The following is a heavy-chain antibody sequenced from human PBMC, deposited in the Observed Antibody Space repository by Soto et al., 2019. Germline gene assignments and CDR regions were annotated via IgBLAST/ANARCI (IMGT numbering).Heavy chain of an antibody. CDR3: ARPAIAAAAALSPDAFDI. Sequence: GESLKISCKGSGYSFTSYWIGWVRQMPGKGLEWMGIIYPGDSDTRYSPSFQGQVTISADKSISTAYLQWSSLKASDTAMYYCARPAIAAAAALSPDAFDIWGQGTMVTVSS. D-gene: IGHD6-13*01. CDR1: GYSFTSYW. J-gene: IGHJ3*02. CDR2: IYPGDSDT. V-gene: IGHV5-51*01.